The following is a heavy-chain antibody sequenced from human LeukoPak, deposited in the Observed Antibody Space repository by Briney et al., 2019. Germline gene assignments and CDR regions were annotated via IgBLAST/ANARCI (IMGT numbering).Heavy chain of an antibody. CDR3: AKEHLHCGGDCYSFGWFDP. CDR2: ISGSGGST. Sequence: PGGSLRLSCAASGFTFSSYAMSWVRQAPGKGLEWVSAISGSGGSTYYADSVKGRFTISRDNSKNTLYLQMNSLRAEDTAVYYCAKEHLHCGGDCYSFGWFDPWGQGTLVTVSS. J-gene: IGHJ5*02. D-gene: IGHD2-21*02. V-gene: IGHV3-23*01. CDR1: GFTFSSYA.